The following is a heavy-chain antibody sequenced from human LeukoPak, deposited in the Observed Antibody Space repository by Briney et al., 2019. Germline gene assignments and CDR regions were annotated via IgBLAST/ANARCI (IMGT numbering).Heavy chain of an antibody. CDR3: ARGAFDFDAFDI. V-gene: IGHV4-30-2*01. D-gene: IGHD3-9*01. CDR1: GGSISSGGYY. CDR2: IYHSGSA. J-gene: IGHJ3*02. Sequence: SQTLSLTCTVSGGSISSGGYYWSWIRQPPGKGLEWIGYIYHSGSAYYNPSLKSRVTISVDRSKNQFSLKLSSVTAADTAVYYCARGAFDFDAFDIWGQGTMVTVSS.